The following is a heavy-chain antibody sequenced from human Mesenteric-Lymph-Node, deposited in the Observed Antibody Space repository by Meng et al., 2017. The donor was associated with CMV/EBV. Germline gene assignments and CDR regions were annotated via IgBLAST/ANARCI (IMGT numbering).Heavy chain of an antibody. CDR2: ISAYNGNT. CDR1: GYTFTSYG. CDR3: AAALPPVYYYYGMDV. D-gene: IGHD6-25*01. V-gene: IGHV1-18*01. J-gene: IGHJ6*02. Sequence: ASVKVSCKASGYTFTSYGISWVRQAPGQGLEWMGWISAYNGNTNYAQKLQGRVTMTTDTSTSTAYMELRSLRSDDATVYYCAAALPPVYYYYGMDVWGQGTTVTVSS.